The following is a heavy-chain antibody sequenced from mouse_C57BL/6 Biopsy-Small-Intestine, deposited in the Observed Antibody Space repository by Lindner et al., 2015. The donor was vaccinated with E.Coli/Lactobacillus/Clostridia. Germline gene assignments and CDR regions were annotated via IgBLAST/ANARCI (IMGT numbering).Heavy chain of an antibody. D-gene: IGHD1-1*01. CDR1: GYSFTGYF. Sequence: VQLQESGPELVKPGDSVKISCKASGYSFTGYFMNWVMQSHGKSLEWIGRINPYNGDTFYNQKFKGKATLTVDKSSSTAHMELRSLTSEDSAVYYCARFTTVVDYFDYWGQGTTLTVSS. V-gene: IGHV1-20*01. J-gene: IGHJ2*01. CDR2: INPYNGDT. CDR3: ARFTTVVDYFDY.